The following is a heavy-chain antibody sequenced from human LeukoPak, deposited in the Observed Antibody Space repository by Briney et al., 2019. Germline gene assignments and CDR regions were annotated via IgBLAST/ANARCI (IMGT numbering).Heavy chain of an antibody. Sequence: ASVKVSCKASGYTFTSYGISWVRQAPGQGLEWMGWISAYNGNTNYAQKLQGRVTMTTDTSTSTAYMELRSLRSDDTAVYYCARGLDILTGHSRLGPWGQGTLVTVSS. CDR1: GYTFTSYG. CDR2: ISAYNGNT. V-gene: IGHV1-18*04. D-gene: IGHD3-9*01. CDR3: ARGLDILTGHSRLGP. J-gene: IGHJ5*02.